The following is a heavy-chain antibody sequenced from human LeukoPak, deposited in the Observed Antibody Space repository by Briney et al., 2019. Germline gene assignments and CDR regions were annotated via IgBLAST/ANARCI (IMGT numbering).Heavy chain of an antibody. CDR2: GDYSGGT. CDR3: ARTPGIAAAGTRGRAYYFDY. V-gene: IGHV4-39*07. Sequence: SETLSLTCTVSGDSFTSVTDYWAWIRQPPGKGLEWIASGDYSGGTYYNPSLESRVAISADMSKNQFSLKLSSVTAADTAVYYCARTPGIAAAGTRGRAYYFDYWGQGTLVTVSS. J-gene: IGHJ4*02. D-gene: IGHD6-13*01. CDR1: GDSFTSVTDY.